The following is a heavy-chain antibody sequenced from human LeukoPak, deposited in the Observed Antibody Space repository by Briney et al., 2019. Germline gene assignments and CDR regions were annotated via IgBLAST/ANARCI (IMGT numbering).Heavy chain of an antibody. CDR2: ISWNSGTI. D-gene: IGHD6-19*01. CDR3: AKDNRRHYTSGPNPDSLH. CDR1: GFIFNNYA. J-gene: IGHJ4*02. V-gene: IGHV3-9*01. Sequence: GRSLRLSCAGSGFIFNNYAMHWVRQPPGKGLEWVSGISWNSGTIDYADSVRGRSTISRDNAKNSLYLQMDSLRVEDTAFYYCAKDNRRHYTSGPNPDSLHWGQGALVTVSS.